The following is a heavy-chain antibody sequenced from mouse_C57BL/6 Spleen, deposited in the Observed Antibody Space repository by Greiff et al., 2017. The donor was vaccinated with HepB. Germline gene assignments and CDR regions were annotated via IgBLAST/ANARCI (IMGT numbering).Heavy chain of an antibody. CDR2: INPNNGGT. Sequence: EVKLMESGPELVKPGASVKIPCKASGYTFTDYNMDWVKQSHGKSLEWIGDINPNNGGTIYNQKFKGKATLTVDKSSSTAYMELRSLTSEDTAVYYCARGNEYGGYYFDYWGQGTTLTVSS. J-gene: IGHJ2*01. CDR1: GYTFTDYN. V-gene: IGHV1-18*01. D-gene: IGHD5-1*01. CDR3: ARGNEYGGYYFDY.